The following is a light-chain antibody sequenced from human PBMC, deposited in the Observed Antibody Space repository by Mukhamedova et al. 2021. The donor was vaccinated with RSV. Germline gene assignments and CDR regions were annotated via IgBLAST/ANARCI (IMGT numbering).Light chain of an antibody. V-gene: IGKV3-15*01. CDR3: QQYNNWPPLT. CDR2: GAS. Sequence: GERVTLSCRASQSVSSSYLTWYQQKPGQAPRLLIYGASTRATGIPARFSGSGSGTEFTLTISSLQSEDFAVYYCQQYNNWPPLTF. J-gene: IGKJ4*01. CDR1: QSVSSSY.